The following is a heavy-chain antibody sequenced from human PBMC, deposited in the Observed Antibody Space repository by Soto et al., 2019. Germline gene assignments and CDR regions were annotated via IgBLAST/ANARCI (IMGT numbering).Heavy chain of an antibody. CDR3: AKDRYYYDSSGSFDY. V-gene: IGHV3-23*01. D-gene: IGHD3-22*01. J-gene: IGHJ4*02. CDR1: GFTFSSYA. Sequence: EVQLLESGGGLVQPGGSLRLSCAASGFTFSSYAMSWVRQAPGKGLEWVSAISGSGGSTYYADSVKGRFTISRDNSKNTLYLQMNSLRAEDTAVYYYAKDRYYYDSSGSFDYWGQGTLVTVSS. CDR2: ISGSGGST.